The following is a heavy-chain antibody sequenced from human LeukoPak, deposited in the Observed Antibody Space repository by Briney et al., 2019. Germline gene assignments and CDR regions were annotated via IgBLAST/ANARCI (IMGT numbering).Heavy chain of an antibody. V-gene: IGHV4-59*01. CDR1: GGSISSYY. CDR3: ARWEGYCSGGSCYPNAFDI. Sequence: SETLSLTCTVSGGSISSYYWSWIRQPPGKGLEWIGYIYYSGSTDYNPSLKSRVTISIDTSKNQFSLKLSSVTAADTAVYYCARWEGYCSGGSCYPNAFDIWGQGTMVTVSS. CDR2: IYYSGST. D-gene: IGHD2-15*01. J-gene: IGHJ3*02.